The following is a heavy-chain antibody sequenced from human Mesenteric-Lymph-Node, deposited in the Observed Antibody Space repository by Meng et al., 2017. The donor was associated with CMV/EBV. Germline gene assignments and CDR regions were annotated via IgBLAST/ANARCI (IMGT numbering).Heavy chain of an antibody. CDR1: GFSFSTSGVD. CDR2: IYWDDDK. J-gene: IGHJ4*02. D-gene: IGHD6-13*01. CDR3: ARRLRSSNWYYFDY. V-gene: IGHV2-5*02. Sequence: FSGFSFSTSGVDVAWIRQPPGKALEWLALIYWDDDKRYSPSLKNRLTITEDTSKNQVVLTMTNMDPVDTATYYCARRLRSSNWYYFDYWGQGTLVTVSS.